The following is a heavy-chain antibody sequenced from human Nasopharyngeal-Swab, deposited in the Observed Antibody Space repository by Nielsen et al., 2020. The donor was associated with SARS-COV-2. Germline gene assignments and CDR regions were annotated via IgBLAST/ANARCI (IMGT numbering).Heavy chain of an antibody. CDR2: VNPSGGAT. CDR3: ARDRDGYNLGTGDY. Sequence: WVRQAPGQGFEWMGVVNPSGGATQYAQKFQGRVTMTSDMSTSTVYVELGSLRSDDTAVYYCARDRDGYNLGTGDYWGQGTLVTVSS. D-gene: IGHD5-24*01. J-gene: IGHJ4*02. V-gene: IGHV1-46*01.